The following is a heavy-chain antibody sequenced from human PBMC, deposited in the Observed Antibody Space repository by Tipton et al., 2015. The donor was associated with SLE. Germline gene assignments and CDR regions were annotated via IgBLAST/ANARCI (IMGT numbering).Heavy chain of an antibody. V-gene: IGHV4-4*08. Sequence: TLSLTCTVSGGSISSYYWSWIRQPPGKGLEWIGRIYTSGSTNYNPSLKRRVTISVETSKNQFSLNLSSVTAADTAVYYCARSPGIYDSSGYYPYYFDYWGQGTLVTVSS. J-gene: IGHJ4*02. D-gene: IGHD3-22*01. CDR2: IYTSGST. CDR3: ARSPGIYDSSGYYPYYFDY. CDR1: GGSISSYY.